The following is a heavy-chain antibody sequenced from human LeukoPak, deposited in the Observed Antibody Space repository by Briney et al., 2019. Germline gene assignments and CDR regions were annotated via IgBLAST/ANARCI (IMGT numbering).Heavy chain of an antibody. CDR1: GFTFSNFW. CDR3: AREATTSRPGDY. V-gene: IGHV3-7*01. CDR2: VNQDGSET. D-gene: IGHD1-1*01. Sequence: PGGSLRLSCAASGFTFSNFWMKWVRQAPGKGLEWVASVNQDGSETHYVDSVKGRFTISRDNAKNSLFLQLNSLRAEDTAVYYCAREATTSRPGDYWGLGTLVTVSS. J-gene: IGHJ4*02.